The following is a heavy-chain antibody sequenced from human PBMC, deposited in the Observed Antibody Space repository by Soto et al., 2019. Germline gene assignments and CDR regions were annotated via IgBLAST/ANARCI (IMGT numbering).Heavy chain of an antibody. CDR3: TREKRMDQPSKPFDF. CDR2: INPSGAPP. Sequence: QVQLVQSGAEVTKPGASVKISCKASGYNFTSYFMHWVRQAPGQGLEWMGIINPSGAPPTYTQKFHGRVTMTRDTSTSTVYMELSSLKSEDTAVYFCTREKRMDQPSKPFDFCGQGNLGTGSS. D-gene: IGHD2-2*01. J-gene: IGHJ4*02. CDR1: GYNFTSYF. V-gene: IGHV1-46*01.